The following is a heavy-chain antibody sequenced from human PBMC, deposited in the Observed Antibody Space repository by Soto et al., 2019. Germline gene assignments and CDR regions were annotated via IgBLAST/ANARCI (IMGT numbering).Heavy chain of an antibody. V-gene: IGHV3-48*03. J-gene: IGHJ6*02. CDR2: ITSSGSTL. Sequence: EVQLVESGGGLVQPGGSLRLSCAASGFTFSNYEMHWVRQAPVKGLEWVSYITSSGSTLYYADSVKGRFTVSRDNAKNSVFLQMNSLRAEDTAVYYCARRRRDYYQGMDVWGQGTTVTVSS. D-gene: IGHD3-22*01. CDR1: GFTFSNYE. CDR3: ARRRRDYYQGMDV.